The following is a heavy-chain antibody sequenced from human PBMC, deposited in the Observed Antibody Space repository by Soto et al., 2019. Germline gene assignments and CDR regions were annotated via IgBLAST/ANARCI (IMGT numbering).Heavy chain of an antibody. Sequence: SQTLSLTCAISGESVSSNSAAWNWIRQSPSRGLEWLGRTYYRSKWYNDYAVSVKSRITINPDTSKNQFSLQLNSVTPEDTAVYYCARLRADYDFWSGYYPYYYYYMDVWGKGTTVTVSS. D-gene: IGHD3-3*01. CDR1: GESVSSNSAA. CDR2: TYYRSKWYN. CDR3: ARLRADYDFWSGYYPYYYYYMDV. V-gene: IGHV6-1*01. J-gene: IGHJ6*03.